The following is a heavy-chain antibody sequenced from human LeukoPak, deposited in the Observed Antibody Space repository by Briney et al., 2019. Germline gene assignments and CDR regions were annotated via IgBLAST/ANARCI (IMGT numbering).Heavy chain of an antibody. J-gene: IGHJ4*02. D-gene: IGHD5-24*01. CDR3: ARAPYRRDGYNYYGYYFDY. CDR2: IIPIFGTA. CDR1: GGTFSSYA. Sequence: SVKVSCKASGGTFSSYAISWVRQAPGQGLEWMGGIIPIFGTASYAQKFQGRVTITADESTSTAYMELSSLRSEDTAVYYCARAPYRRDGYNYYGYYFDYWGQGTLVTVSS. V-gene: IGHV1-69*01.